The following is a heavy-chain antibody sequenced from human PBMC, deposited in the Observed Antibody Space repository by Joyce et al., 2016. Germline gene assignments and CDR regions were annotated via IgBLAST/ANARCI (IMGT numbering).Heavy chain of an antibody. J-gene: IGHJ3*02. CDR3: ATSRYCGGGNCYEDAFDI. V-gene: IGHV1-2*02. CDR2: INPNTGGT. Sequence: QVQLVQSGAEVKKPGASVKVSCKASGYTFIGYYMHWVRPAPGQGLEWMGWINPNTGGTNYAQKFKGAVTMTRDKSISTAYMELSRLRSDDTAVYYCATSRYCGGGNCYEDAFDIWGLGTVVTVSS. D-gene: IGHD2-15*01. CDR1: GYTFIGYY.